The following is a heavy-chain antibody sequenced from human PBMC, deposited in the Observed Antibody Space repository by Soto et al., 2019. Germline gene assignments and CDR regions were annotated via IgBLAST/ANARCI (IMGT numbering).Heavy chain of an antibody. J-gene: IGHJ6*02. V-gene: IGHV3-30*18. D-gene: IGHD2-15*01. CDR2: ISYDGSNK. CDR3: AKDVFDCSGGSCYLTAPYGMDV. CDR1: GFTFSSYG. Sequence: GGSLRLSCAASGFTFSSYGMHWVRQAPGKGLEWVAVISYDGSNKYYADSVKGRFTISRDNSKNTLYLQMNSLRAEDTAVYYCAKDVFDCSGGSCYLTAPYGMDVWGQGTTVTVS.